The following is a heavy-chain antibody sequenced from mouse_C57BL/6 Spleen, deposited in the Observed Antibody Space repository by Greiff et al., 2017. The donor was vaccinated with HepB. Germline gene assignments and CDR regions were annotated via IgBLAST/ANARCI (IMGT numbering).Heavy chain of an antibody. D-gene: IGHD2-4*01. CDR3: ARFFHDYEGFAY. V-gene: IGHV1-82*01. J-gene: IGHJ3*01. CDR2: IYPGDGDT. Sequence: VQLQQSGPELVKPGASVKISCKASGYAFSSSWMNWVKQRPGKGLEWIGRIYPGDGDTNYNGKFKGKATLTADKSSSTAYMQLSSLTSEDSAVYFCARFFHDYEGFAYWGQGTLVTVSA. CDR1: GYAFSSSW.